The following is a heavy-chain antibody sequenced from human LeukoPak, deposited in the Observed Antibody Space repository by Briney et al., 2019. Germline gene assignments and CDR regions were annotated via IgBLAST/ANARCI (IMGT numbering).Heavy chain of an antibody. CDR1: RFTFSNDW. V-gene: IGHV3-74*01. J-gene: IGHJ4*02. Sequence: GGSLRLSCAASRFTFSNDWTHWVRQAPGKGLVWVSRIKGDGSHTIYADSVKGRFTISRDNSKNTLYLQMNSLRAEDTAVYYCAKDADSSGYPRPFDYWGQGTLVTVSS. CDR3: AKDADSSGYPRPFDY. CDR2: IKGDGSHT. D-gene: IGHD3-22*01.